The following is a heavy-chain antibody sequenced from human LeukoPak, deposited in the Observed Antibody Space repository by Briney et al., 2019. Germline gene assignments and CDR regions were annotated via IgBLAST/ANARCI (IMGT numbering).Heavy chain of an antibody. V-gene: IGHV4-59*08. D-gene: IGHD3-16*02. J-gene: IGHJ5*02. CDR3: ARHEQLVEHTNPGSITFGGVIASPWFDP. Sequence: SETLSLTCTVSGGSISSYYWSWIRQPPGKGLEWIGYIYYSGSTNYNPSLKSRVTISVDTSKNQFSLKLSSVTAADTAVYYCARHEQLVEHTNPGSITFGGVIASPWFDPWGQGTLVTVSS. CDR1: GGSISSYY. CDR2: IYYSGST.